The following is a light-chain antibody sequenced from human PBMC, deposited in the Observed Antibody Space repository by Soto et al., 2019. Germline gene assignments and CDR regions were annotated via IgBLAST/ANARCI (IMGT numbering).Light chain of an antibody. J-gene: IGKJ1*01. CDR1: QSINDRY. Sequence: EIVLTQSPGTLSLSPGERATLSCRASQSINDRYLAWYQQKPGQAPRLLIYGASRRATDIPNRFSGSGSGTDFTLTISRREPEDFAVYSCQHYGSTPPAWTFGQGTKVEIK. V-gene: IGKV3-20*01. CDR2: GAS. CDR3: QHYGSTPPAWT.